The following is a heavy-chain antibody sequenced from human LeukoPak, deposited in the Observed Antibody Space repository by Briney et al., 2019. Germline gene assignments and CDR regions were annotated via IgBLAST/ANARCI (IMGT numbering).Heavy chain of an antibody. CDR1: GYIFTTYW. CDR3: ARLKSSSWKDAFDI. D-gene: IGHD6-19*01. J-gene: IGHJ3*02. CDR2: IYPGDSDT. Sequence: GESLKISCSVSGYIFTTYWIDLVRQMPGKGLEWLGIIYPGDSDTRYSPSFQGQVTISADKSITTAYLQWGSLKASDTATYYCARLKSSSWKDAFDIWGQGKTVIVSS. V-gene: IGHV5-51*01.